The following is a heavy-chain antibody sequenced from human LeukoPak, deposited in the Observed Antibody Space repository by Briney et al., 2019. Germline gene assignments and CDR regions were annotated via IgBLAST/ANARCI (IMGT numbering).Heavy chain of an antibody. CDR3: ARGWWDHPQGAFDI. CDR1: GFTFSSYE. D-gene: IGHD1-26*01. CDR2: ISSSGSTI. Sequence: PGGSLRLSCAASGFTFSSYEMNWVRQAPGKGLEWVSCISSSGSTIYYADSVKGRFTISRDNAKNSLYLQMNSLRAEDTAVYYCARGWWDHPQGAFDIWGQGTMVTVSS. V-gene: IGHV3-48*03. J-gene: IGHJ3*02.